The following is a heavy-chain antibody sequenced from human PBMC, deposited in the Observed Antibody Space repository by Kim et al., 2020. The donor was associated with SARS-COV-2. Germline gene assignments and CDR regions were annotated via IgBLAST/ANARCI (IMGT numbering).Heavy chain of an antibody. J-gene: IGHJ5*02. Sequence: SETLSLTCTVSGGSISSYSWNWIRQPPGKGLEWIAYIYYSGRTNYNPSLKSRVTISVDTSKNQFSLNLSSVTAADTAVYYCARDLSGSSSWYLGGGFDPWRQGTLVTVSS. CDR3: ARDLSGSSSWYLGGGFDP. V-gene: IGHV4-59*13. D-gene: IGHD6-13*01. CDR2: IYYSGRT. CDR1: GGSISSYS.